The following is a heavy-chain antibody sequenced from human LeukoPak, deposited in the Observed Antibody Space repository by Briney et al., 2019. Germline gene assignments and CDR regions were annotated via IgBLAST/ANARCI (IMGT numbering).Heavy chain of an antibody. CDR2: MDPNTGHT. V-gene: IGHV1-8*02. J-gene: IGHJ5*02. D-gene: IGHD3-10*01. Sequence: ASVKVSCKASGFMFTNFDINWVRQASGLGLEWMGWMDPNTGHTGYAQRFQGRVTLTRDTATSTAYMVLRGLRSDDTAVYYCVRDGEGVGISVNYWFDPWGQGTLVTVSS. CDR3: VRDGEGVGISVNYWFDP. CDR1: GFMFTNFD.